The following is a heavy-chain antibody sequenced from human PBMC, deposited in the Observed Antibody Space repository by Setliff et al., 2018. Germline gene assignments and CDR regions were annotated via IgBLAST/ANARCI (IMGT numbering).Heavy chain of an antibody. J-gene: IGHJ5*02. Sequence: GGSLRLSCAASGFTFSSHTMNWVRQAPGKGLEWVSSIGASGDRTYYADSVKGRFTISRDNSRNSLYLQMNSLRVEDTASYYCARDPNGDYVGAFDPWGQGILVTVSS. CDR3: ARDPNGDYVGAFDP. V-gene: IGHV3-23*01. CDR2: IGASGDRT. D-gene: IGHD4-17*01. CDR1: GFTFSSHT.